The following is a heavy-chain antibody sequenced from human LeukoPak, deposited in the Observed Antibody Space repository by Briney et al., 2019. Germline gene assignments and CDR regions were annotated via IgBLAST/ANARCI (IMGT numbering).Heavy chain of an antibody. CDR1: GYTFTGYY. J-gene: IGHJ6*03. CDR2: INPNSGGT. CDR3: ASLYDSSGYAYYYLDV. V-gene: IGHV1-2*02. Sequence: ASVKVSCKASGYTFTGYYMHWVRQAPGQGLEWMGWINPNSGGTNYAQKLQGRVTMTRDTSISTAYMELSRLRSDDTAVYYCASLYDSSGYAYYYLDVWGKGTTVTVSS. D-gene: IGHD3-22*01.